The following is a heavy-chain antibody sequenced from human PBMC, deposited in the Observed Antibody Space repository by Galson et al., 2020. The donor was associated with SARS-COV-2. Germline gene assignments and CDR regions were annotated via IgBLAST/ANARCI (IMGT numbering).Heavy chain of an antibody. CDR2: IWYDGSNK. D-gene: IGHD2-2*01. CDR1: GFTFNNYG. V-gene: IGHV3-33*06. J-gene: IGHJ6*03. CDR3: AKGVTRALMYYMDV. Sequence: SLNIPCAASGFTFNNYGMHWVRQAPGKGLEWVAVIWYDGSNKYYADSVNGRFTISRDNSKNTLYLQMNSLRAEGTAVYYCAKGVTRALMYYMDVWGKGTTVTVSS.